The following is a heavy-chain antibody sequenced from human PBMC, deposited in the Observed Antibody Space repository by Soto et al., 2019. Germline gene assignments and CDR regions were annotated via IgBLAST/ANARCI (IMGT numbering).Heavy chain of an antibody. CDR1: GFTFTSSA. D-gene: IGHD6-6*01. CDR3: AATVPGGNSSSGNRRGYYYGMDV. CDR2: IVVGSGNT. J-gene: IGHJ6*02. Sequence: SVKVSCKASGFTFTSSAVQWVRQARGRRLEWIGWIVVGSGNTNYAQKFQERVTITRDMSTSTAYMELSSLRSEDTAVYYCAATVPGGNSSSGNRRGYYYGMDVWGQGTTVTVSS. V-gene: IGHV1-58*01.